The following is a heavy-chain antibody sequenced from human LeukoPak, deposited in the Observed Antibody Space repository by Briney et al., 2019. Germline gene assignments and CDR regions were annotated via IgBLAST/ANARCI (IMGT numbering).Heavy chain of an antibody. CDR3: ATGSGSKPYYYYGMDV. Sequence: ASVKVSCKASGGTFISYAIGWVRQAPGQGLEWMGGIIPIFGTANYAQKFQGRVTITADESTSTAYMELSSLRPEDTAVYYCATGSGSKPYYYYGMDVWGQGTTVTVSS. V-gene: IGHV1-69*13. D-gene: IGHD1-26*01. CDR1: GGTFISYA. J-gene: IGHJ6*02. CDR2: IIPIFGTA.